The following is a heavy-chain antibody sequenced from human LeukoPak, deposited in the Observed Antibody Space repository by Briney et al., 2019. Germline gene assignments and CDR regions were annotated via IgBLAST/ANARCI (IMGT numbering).Heavy chain of an antibody. Sequence: GGYLRLSCAASGFTFDDYAMHWARQAPGKGLEWDSVISWNGGRVDYADSVRGRFTMSRDNAKNSLYIQMNSLRSEDMALYYCEKDIGYTSGQGFDSWGQGTLVTVSS. CDR1: GFTFDDYA. D-gene: IGHD6-19*01. V-gene: IGHV3-9*03. J-gene: IGHJ4*02. CDR2: ISWNGGRV. CDR3: EKDIGYTSGQGFDS.